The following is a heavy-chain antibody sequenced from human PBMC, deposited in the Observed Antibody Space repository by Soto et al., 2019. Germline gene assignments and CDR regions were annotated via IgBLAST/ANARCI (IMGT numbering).Heavy chain of an antibody. D-gene: IGHD3-22*01. Sequence: GGSLRLSCAASVFTFSSYGMHWVRHSPGKGLEWVAVIWYDASNKYYADSVKGRFTISRDNSKNTLYLQMNRLRAEDTAVYYCARQHYDGSGYYYFDYWGQGTLVTVSS. CDR1: VFTFSSYG. V-gene: IGHV3-33*01. CDR2: IWYDASNK. J-gene: IGHJ4*02. CDR3: ARQHYDGSGYYYFDY.